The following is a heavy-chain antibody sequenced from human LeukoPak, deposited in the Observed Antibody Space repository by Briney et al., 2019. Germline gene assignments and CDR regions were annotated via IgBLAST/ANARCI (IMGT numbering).Heavy chain of an antibody. D-gene: IGHD3-22*01. CDR2: ISYDGSNK. Sequence: GGSLRLSCAASGLTFSSYAMHWVRQAPGKGLEWVAVISYDGSNKYYADSMKGRFTISRDNSKNTLYLQMNSLRSDDTAVYYCARDERYDSSGYPFDYWGQGTLVTVSS. J-gene: IGHJ4*02. CDR1: GLTFSSYA. CDR3: ARDERYDSSGYPFDY. V-gene: IGHV3-30*04.